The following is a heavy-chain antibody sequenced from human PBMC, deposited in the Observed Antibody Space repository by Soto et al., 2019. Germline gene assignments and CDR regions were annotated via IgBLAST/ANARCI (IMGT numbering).Heavy chain of an antibody. Sequence: GGSLRLSCAASGFTFSNAWMSWVRQAPGKGLEWVGRIKSKTDGGTTDYAAPVKGRFTISRDDSKNTLYLQMNSLKTEDTAVYYCTTVPYYYGSGSYTFFDHWGQGTLVTVSS. V-gene: IGHV3-15*01. J-gene: IGHJ4*02. CDR2: IKSKTDGGTT. CDR1: GFTFSNAW. D-gene: IGHD3-10*01. CDR3: TTVPYYYGSGSYTFFDH.